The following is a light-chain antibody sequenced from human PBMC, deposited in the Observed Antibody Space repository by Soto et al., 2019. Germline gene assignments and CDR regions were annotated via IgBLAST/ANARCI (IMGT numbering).Light chain of an antibody. Sequence: QSVLTQPASVSRSPGQSITISCTGTSSDVGGYNYVSWYQQHPGKAPKLMIYEVSNWPSGVSNRFSGSKSGNTASLTISGLQAEDEADYYCSSYTSSSTVVFGGGTKVTVL. CDR2: EVS. CDR1: SSDVGGYNY. CDR3: SSYTSSSTVV. J-gene: IGLJ2*01. V-gene: IGLV2-14*01.